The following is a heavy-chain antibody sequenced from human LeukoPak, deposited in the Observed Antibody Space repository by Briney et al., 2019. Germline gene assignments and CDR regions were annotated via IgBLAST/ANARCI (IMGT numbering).Heavy chain of an antibody. V-gene: IGHV4-34*01. CDR2: INHSGST. CDR3: ASIAAAYYYFDY. J-gene: IGHJ4*02. Sequence: SETLSLTCAVYGGSFSGYYWSWIRQPPGKGLEWIGEINHSGSTNYNPSLKSRVTISVDTSKNQFSLKLSSVTAADTAVYYCASIAAAYYYFDYWGQGTLVTVSS. D-gene: IGHD6-13*01. CDR1: GGSFSGYY.